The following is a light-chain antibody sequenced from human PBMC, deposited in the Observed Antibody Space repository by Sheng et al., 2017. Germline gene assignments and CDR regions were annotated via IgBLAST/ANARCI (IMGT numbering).Light chain of an antibody. Sequence: EIVLTQSPATLSLSPGERATLSCRASQSVARSLAWFQQKLGQAPRLLLYGTSNRAAGIPARFSGSGSGTDYTLTISSLQPDDFATYYCQQYQSYPHTFGQGTKLEI. J-gene: IGKJ2*01. V-gene: IGKV3-11*01. CDR1: QSVARS. CDR2: GTS. CDR3: QQYQSYPHT.